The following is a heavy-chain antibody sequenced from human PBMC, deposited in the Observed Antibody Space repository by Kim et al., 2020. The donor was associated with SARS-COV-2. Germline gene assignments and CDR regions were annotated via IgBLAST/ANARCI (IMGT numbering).Heavy chain of an antibody. CDR3: LKGGWGWIWDH. J-gene: IGHJ4*02. CDR1: GFTFTGYA. V-gene: IGHV3-23*01. CDR2: IDGSDGTT. Sequence: GGSLRLSCTTSGFTFTGYAMSWVRQAPGKGLEWVSSIDGSDGTTYYVDSVKGRFTISRDDSKSTLYLWMTSLRADDTAVYYCLKGGWGWIWDHWGQGAQV. D-gene: IGHD2-2*03.